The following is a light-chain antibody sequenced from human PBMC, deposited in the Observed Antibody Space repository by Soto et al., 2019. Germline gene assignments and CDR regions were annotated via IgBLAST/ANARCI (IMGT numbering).Light chain of an antibody. CDR1: SSDVGAYDY. Sequence: QSALTQPASVSGSPGQSITISCTGTSSDVGAYDYVSWYQQHPDKAPKLMIYEVSHRPSVVSNRFYGSKSVNTATLTISGLQAEDEADYYCSSYTSSSTRVFGTGTKVTVL. CDR2: EVS. CDR3: SSYTSSSTRV. J-gene: IGLJ1*01. V-gene: IGLV2-14*03.